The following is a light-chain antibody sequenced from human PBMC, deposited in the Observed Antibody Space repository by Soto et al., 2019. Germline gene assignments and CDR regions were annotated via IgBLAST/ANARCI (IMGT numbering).Light chain of an antibody. J-gene: IGKJ3*01. CDR1: QSVSSY. CDR2: DAS. CDR3: QQRSNWPLT. V-gene: IGKV3-11*01. Sequence: EIVLTQSPAPLSLSPGERATLSCRASQSVSSYLAWYQQKPGQAPRLLIYDASNRATGIPARFSGSGSGTDFTLTISSLEPEDFAVYYCQQRSNWPLTFGPGDQGGYQ.